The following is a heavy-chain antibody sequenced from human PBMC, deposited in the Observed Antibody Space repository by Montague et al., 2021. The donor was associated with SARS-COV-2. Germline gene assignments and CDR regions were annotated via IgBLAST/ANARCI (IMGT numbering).Heavy chain of an antibody. J-gene: IGHJ4*02. CDR1: GLSLSTSGVG. CDR3: AHRKWGWYGSLDY. Sequence: PALVKPTQTLTLTCTFSGLSLSTSGVGVGWIRQPPGKALEWLALIYWDDDKRYSPSLKSRLTITKDTSKNQVVLIMTNMDPVDTATYYCAHRKWGWYGSLDYWGQGTLVTVSS. CDR2: IYWDDDK. D-gene: IGHD6-19*01. V-gene: IGHV2-5*02.